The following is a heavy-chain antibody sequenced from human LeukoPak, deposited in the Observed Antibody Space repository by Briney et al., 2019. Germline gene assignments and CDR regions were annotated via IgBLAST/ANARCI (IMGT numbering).Heavy chain of an antibody. CDR3: ARGQGVEYYYYYMDV. CDR1: GYTFTSYD. D-gene: IGHD2-8*01. Sequence: ASVKVSCKASGYTFTSYDINWVRQATGQGLEWMGWMNPNSGNTGYAQKFQGRVTITRNTSISTAYMELSSLRSEDTAVYYCARGQGVEYYYYYMDVWGKGTTVTVSS. CDR2: MNPNSGNT. J-gene: IGHJ6*03. V-gene: IGHV1-8*03.